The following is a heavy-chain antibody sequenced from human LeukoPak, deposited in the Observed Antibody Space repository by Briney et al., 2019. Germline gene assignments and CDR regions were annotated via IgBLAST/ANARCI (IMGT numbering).Heavy chain of an antibody. Sequence: VASVKVSCKASGGTFSSYAISWVRQAPGQRLEWMGWINAGNGDTKYSQKFQGRVTIARDTSASTAYMELSSLRSEDAAVYYCARDRGGTGDFDYWGQGTLVTVSS. J-gene: IGHJ4*02. CDR2: INAGNGDT. CDR1: GGTFSSYA. CDR3: ARDRGGTGDFDY. V-gene: IGHV1-3*01. D-gene: IGHD1-1*01.